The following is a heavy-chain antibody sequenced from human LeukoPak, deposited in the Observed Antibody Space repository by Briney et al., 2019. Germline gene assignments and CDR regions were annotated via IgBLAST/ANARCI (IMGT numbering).Heavy chain of an antibody. Sequence: KPSETLSLTCTVSGYSISSGYYWGWIRQPPGKGLEWIGSIYHSGSTYYNPSLKSRVTISVDTSKNQFSLKLCSVTAADTAVYYCARDRGSGSYGHVGYFDYWGQGTLVTVSS. D-gene: IGHD1-26*01. CDR1: GYSISSGYY. J-gene: IGHJ4*02. V-gene: IGHV4-38-2*02. CDR3: ARDRGSGSYGHVGYFDY. CDR2: IYHSGST.